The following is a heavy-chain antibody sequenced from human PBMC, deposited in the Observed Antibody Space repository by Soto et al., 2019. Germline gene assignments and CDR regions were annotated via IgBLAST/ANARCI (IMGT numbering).Heavy chain of an antibody. V-gene: IGHV4-30-4*01. J-gene: IGHJ4*02. Sequence: PSETLSLTCTVSGGSISSGDYYWSWIRQPPGKGLEWIGYIYYSGSTYYNPSLKSRVTISVDTSKNQFSLKLSSVTAADTAVYYCASVYVWNCISTSCPGHYWGQGTLVTVS. D-gene: IGHD2-2*01. CDR3: ASVYVWNCISTSCPGHY. CDR1: GGSISSGDYY. CDR2: IYYSGST.